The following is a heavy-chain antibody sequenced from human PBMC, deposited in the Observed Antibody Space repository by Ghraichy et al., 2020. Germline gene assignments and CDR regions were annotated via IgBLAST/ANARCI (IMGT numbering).Heavy chain of an antibody. CDR2: ITTNSGNR. CDR3: ARGINWFDP. J-gene: IGHJ5*02. Sequence: ASVKVSCKASGYTFISYGFTWVRQAPGHGLEGMGWITTNSGNRQYARKFQGRVTMTTDTSTSKAYMELRSLRCDDTAVYYCARGINWFDPWGQGTLVTVAS. V-gene: IGHV1-18*01. CDR1: GYTFISYG.